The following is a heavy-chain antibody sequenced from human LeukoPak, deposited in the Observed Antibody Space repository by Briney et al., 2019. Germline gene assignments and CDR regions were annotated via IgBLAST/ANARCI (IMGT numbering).Heavy chain of an antibody. J-gene: IGHJ2*01. Sequence: GGSLRLSCAASGLTVSSNYMSWVRQAPGKGLEWVSVLYSSGSTYYADSVKGRFTISRDNSKNTLYLQMNSLRPEDTAVYFCARDGRYASSWYRYFDLWGRGTLVSVSS. V-gene: IGHV3-66*03. CDR3: ARDGRYASSWYRYFDL. D-gene: IGHD6-13*01. CDR1: GLTVSSNY. CDR2: LYSSGST.